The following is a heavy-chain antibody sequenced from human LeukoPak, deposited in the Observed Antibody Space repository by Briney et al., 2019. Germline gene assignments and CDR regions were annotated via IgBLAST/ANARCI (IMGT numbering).Heavy chain of an antibody. Sequence: SETLSLTCTVSRGSLSSYYRSWIRPPPGKGLEWIGYIYYSGSTNYNPSLRSRVTISVDTSKNQFSLKLSSVTAADTAVYYCARMTTVTTGENWFDPWGQGTLVTVSS. CDR3: ARMTTVTTGENWFDP. CDR1: RGSLSSYY. J-gene: IGHJ5*02. CDR2: IYYSGST. D-gene: IGHD4-17*01. V-gene: IGHV4-59*01.